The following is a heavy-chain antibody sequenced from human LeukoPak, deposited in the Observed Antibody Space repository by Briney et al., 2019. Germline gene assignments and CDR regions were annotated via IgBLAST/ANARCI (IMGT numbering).Heavy chain of an antibody. CDR1: GFTFSSYS. V-gene: IGHV3-21*01. Sequence: GGSLRLSCAASGFTFSSYSMNWVRQAPGKGLEWVSSISSSSSYIYYADSVKGRFTISRDNSKNTLYLQMNSLRAEDTAVYYCARDPYGSGSYYSPYYFDYWGQGTLVTVSS. D-gene: IGHD3-10*01. J-gene: IGHJ4*02. CDR3: ARDPYGSGSYYSPYYFDY. CDR2: ISSSSSYI.